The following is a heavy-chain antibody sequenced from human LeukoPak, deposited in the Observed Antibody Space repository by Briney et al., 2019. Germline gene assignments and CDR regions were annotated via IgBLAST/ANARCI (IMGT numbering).Heavy chain of an antibody. V-gene: IGHV1-18*01. Sequence: GASVKVSCKASGYTYTSYGISWVRQAPGQGLEWMGWISAYNGNTNYAQKLQGRVTMTTDTSTSTAYMELRSLRSDDTAVYYCARLAVAGTPPSLHYYYGMDVWGQGTTVTVSS. J-gene: IGHJ6*02. CDR3: ARLAVAGTPPSLHYYYGMDV. D-gene: IGHD6-19*01. CDR1: GYTYTSYG. CDR2: ISAYNGNT.